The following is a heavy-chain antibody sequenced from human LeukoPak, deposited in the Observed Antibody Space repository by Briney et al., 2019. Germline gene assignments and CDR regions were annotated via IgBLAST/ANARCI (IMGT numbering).Heavy chain of an antibody. CDR1: GFTFNSYS. Sequence: GGSLRLSCAASGFTFNSYSMNWVRQAPGKGLEWVANIKQDGSEKYYVDSVKGRFTISRDNAKNSLYLQMNSLRAEDTAVYYCAKSDYDSFDIWGQGTMVTVSS. V-gene: IGHV3-7*01. CDR2: IKQDGSEK. CDR3: AKSDYDSFDI. J-gene: IGHJ3*02. D-gene: IGHD4-17*01.